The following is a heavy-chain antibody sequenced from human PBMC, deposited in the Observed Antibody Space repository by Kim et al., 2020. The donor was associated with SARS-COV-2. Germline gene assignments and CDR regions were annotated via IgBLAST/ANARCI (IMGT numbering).Heavy chain of an antibody. CDR2: ISKTGTTI. CDR3: AREGYVYNTWDGFDI. V-gene: IGHV3-48*03. Sequence: GGSLRLSCAASGFSFSTYEFNWVRQAPGKGLEWLSYISKTGTTIHYADSVRGRFTISRDNAKNSLYLQMNSLRAEDTAIYYCAREGYVYNTWDGFDIWGQGTMVTVSS. J-gene: IGHJ3*02. CDR1: GFSFSTYE. D-gene: IGHD2-15*01.